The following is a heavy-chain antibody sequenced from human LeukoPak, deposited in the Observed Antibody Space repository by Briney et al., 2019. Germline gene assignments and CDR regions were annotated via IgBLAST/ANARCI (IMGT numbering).Heavy chain of an antibody. CDR1: GVGFSGYY. J-gene: IGHJ6*02. CDR3: ARLQTPITMVRGAPSDYYGMDV. Sequence: PSGTLCLSCAVSGVGFSGYYRGWVRQPPGKGLEWVWDMNNIGSTTYTPSLKSRVTISVDTSKHQFSLKLSSVTAADTAVYYCARLQTPITMVRGAPSDYYGMDVWGQGTTVTVSS. CDR2: MNNIGST. D-gene: IGHD3-10*01. V-gene: IGHV4-34*01.